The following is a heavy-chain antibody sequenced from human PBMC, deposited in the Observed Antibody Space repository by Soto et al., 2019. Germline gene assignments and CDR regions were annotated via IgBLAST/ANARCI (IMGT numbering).Heavy chain of an antibody. D-gene: IGHD3-3*02. V-gene: IGHV4-39*01. CDR1: GGSISSSSYY. CDR2: IYYSGST. CDR3: ARLNSPISPYYYYGMDV. J-gene: IGHJ6*02. Sequence: SATLSLTCTVSGGSISSSSYYWGWIRQPPGKGLEWIGSIYYSGSTYYNPSLKSRVTISVDTSKNQFSLKLSSVTAADTAVYYCARLNSPISPYYYYGMDVWGQGTTVT.